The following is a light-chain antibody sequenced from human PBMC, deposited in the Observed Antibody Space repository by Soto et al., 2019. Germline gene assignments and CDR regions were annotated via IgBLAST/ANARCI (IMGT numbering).Light chain of an antibody. CDR2: EGS. J-gene: IGLJ2*01. V-gene: IGLV2-23*01. CDR1: SSDIGSYNI. CDR3: CSYAGSSIVV. Sequence: QSALTQPASVSGSPGQSITISCTGTSSDIGSYNIVSWYQRNPGKAPKLMIYEGSKRPSGVSNRFSGSKSGNTASLTISGLQAEDEADYYCCSYAGSSIVVFGGGTKLTVL.